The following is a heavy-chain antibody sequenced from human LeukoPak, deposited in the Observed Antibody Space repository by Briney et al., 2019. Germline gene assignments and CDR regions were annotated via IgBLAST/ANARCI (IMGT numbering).Heavy chain of an antibody. Sequence: PSETLSLTCTVSGVSISSYYWSWLRQPAGKGLEWIGRIYTSGSTNYNPSLKSRVTMSVDTSKNQFSLKLSSVTAADTAVYYCAREKIAAAGTEGWFDPWGQGTLVTVSS. D-gene: IGHD6-13*01. CDR1: GVSISSYY. CDR3: AREKIAAAGTEGWFDP. CDR2: IYTSGST. V-gene: IGHV4-4*07. J-gene: IGHJ5*02.